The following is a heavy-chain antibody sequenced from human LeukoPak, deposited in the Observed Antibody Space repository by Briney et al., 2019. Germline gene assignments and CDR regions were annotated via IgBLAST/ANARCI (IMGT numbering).Heavy chain of an antibody. V-gene: IGHV1-18*01. CDR1: GYTFTSYG. D-gene: IGHD3-22*01. J-gene: IGHJ4*02. CDR2: ISAHNGNT. CDR3: ARCDLGHYYDSSGKNDY. Sequence: GASVKVSCKASGYTFTSYGISWVRQAPGQGLEWMGWISAHNGNTNYAQKLQGRVTMTTDTSTSTAYMELRSLRSDDTAVYYCARCDLGHYYDSSGKNDYWGQGTLVTVSS.